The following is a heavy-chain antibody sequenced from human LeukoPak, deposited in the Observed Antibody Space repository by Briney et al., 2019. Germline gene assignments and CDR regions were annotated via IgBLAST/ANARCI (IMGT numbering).Heavy chain of an antibody. CDR2: ISAYNGNT. J-gene: IGHJ5*02. V-gene: IGHV1-18*01. CDR3: ARAVGAVAGTGNWFDP. CDR1: GYTLTSYG. D-gene: IGHD6-19*01. Sequence: VASVKVSCKASGYTLTSYGISWVRQAPGQGLEWMGWISAYNGNTNYAQKLQGRVTMTTDTSTSTAYMELRSLRSDDTAVYYCARAVGAVAGTGNWFDPWGQGTLVTVSS.